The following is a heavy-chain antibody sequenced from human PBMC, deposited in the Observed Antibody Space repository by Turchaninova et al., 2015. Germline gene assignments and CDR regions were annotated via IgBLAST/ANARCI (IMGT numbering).Heavy chain of an antibody. Sequence: EVQLVETGGGLIQPGGSLRLSCVASGLTVRRNYMSWVRQAPGGGLEWVSVIYSGGSTNYADSVKGRFTLSRDKSKNTLYLQMNCLRADDTAIYYCASTPRGYYYFDYWGQGTLVTVSS. D-gene: IGHD1-1*01. V-gene: IGHV3-53*02. J-gene: IGHJ4*02. CDR2: IYSGGST. CDR1: GLTVRRNY. CDR3: ASTPRGYYYFDY.